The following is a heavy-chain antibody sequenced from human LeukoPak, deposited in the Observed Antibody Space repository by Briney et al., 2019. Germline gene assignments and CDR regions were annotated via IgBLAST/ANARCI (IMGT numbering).Heavy chain of an antibody. CDR2: FDPEDGET. CDR1: GYTLTELS. V-gene: IGHV1-24*01. CDR3: ASGHYALTFLCY. Sequence: ASVKVSCKVSGYTLTELSMHWVRQAPGKGLEWMGGFDPEDGETIYAQKFQGRVTMTEDTSTDTAYMELSSLRSEDTAVYYCASGHYALTFLCYWGQGTLVTVSP. D-gene: IGHD3-3*01. J-gene: IGHJ4*02.